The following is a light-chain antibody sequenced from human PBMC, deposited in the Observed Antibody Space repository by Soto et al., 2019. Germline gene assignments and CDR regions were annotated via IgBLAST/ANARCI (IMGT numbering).Light chain of an antibody. CDR1: QGVSSA. CDR2: DAS. Sequence: IQLIQSPSSLSASVGDRVTITCRASQGVSSALAWYQQKAGKPPKLLIYDASSLQSGVPSRFSGSGSGTDFTLTISSLQPEDFATYSCQQYKNYPLAFGQGTKLEIK. CDR3: QQYKNYPLA. V-gene: IGKV1D-13*01. J-gene: IGKJ2*01.